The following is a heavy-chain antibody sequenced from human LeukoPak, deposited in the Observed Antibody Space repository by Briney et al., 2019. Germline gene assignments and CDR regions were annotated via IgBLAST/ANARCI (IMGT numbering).Heavy chain of an antibody. Sequence: SETLSLTCAVYGGSFSGYYWSWIRQPPGKGLEWIGEINHSGSTNYNPSLKGRVTISVDTSKNQFSLKLSSVTAADTAVYYCARGAAVGTMDYYGSGSYYWFDPWGQGTLVTVSS. D-gene: IGHD3-10*01. V-gene: IGHV4-34*01. CDR3: ARGAAVGTMDYYGSGSYYWFDP. J-gene: IGHJ5*02. CDR1: GGSFSGYY. CDR2: INHSGST.